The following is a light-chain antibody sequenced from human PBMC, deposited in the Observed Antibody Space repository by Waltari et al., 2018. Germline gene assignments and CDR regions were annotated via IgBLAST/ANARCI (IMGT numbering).Light chain of an antibody. CDR1: QSVSRSY. CDR3: QQYDSSPRT. Sequence: ESVFTQSPGPLSLAPGARAPLSCRASQSVSRSYLAWYQQKPGQAPRLLIYGASSMTTGIPDRFSGSGSGTDFTLTISRLEPEDFAVYYCQQYDSSPRTFGQGTKVEIK. V-gene: IGKV3-20*01. J-gene: IGKJ1*01. CDR2: GAS.